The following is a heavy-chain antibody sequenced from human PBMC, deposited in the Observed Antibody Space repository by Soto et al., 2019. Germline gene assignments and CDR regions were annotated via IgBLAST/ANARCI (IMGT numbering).Heavy chain of an antibody. Sequence: ASVKVSCKASGYTFTSYGITWVRQAPGQGLEWMGWISTYNGNTNYEQKLQGRVTMATDTSTSTAYMELRSLRSDDTAVYYCARSLGYSSSDWFDPWGQGTLVTVSS. CDR3: ARSLGYSSSDWFDP. J-gene: IGHJ5*02. CDR2: ISTYNGNT. D-gene: IGHD6-6*01. V-gene: IGHV1-18*01. CDR1: GYTFTSYG.